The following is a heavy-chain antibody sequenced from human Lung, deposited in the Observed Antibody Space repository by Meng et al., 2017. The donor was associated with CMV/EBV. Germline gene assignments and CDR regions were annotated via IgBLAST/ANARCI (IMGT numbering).Heavy chain of an antibody. Sequence: SXTLSLTCTVSGGSVSSGSYYWSWIRQPPGKGLEWIGYIYYSGSTNYNPSLKSRVTISVDTSKNQFSLKLSSVTAADTAVYYCARDPRLCSSTSCYGYWGQGXLVTVSS. CDR1: GGSVSSGSYY. J-gene: IGHJ4*02. D-gene: IGHD2-2*01. CDR2: IYYSGST. CDR3: ARDPRLCSSTSCYGY. V-gene: IGHV4-61*01.